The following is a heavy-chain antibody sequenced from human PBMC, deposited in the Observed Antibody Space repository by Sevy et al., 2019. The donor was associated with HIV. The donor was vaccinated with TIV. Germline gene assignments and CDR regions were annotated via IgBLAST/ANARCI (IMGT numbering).Heavy chain of an antibody. CDR3: AKDRGYDYGGNFPLFDY. CDR1: GFTFDDYA. J-gene: IGHJ4*02. CDR2: ISWNSGSI. D-gene: IGHD4-17*01. Sequence: GGSLRLSCAASGFTFDDYAMHWVRQAPGKGLEWVSGISWNSGSIGYADSVKGRFTISRDNAKNSLYLQMNSLRAEDTALYYCAKDRGYDYGGNFPLFDYWGQGTLVTVSS. V-gene: IGHV3-9*01.